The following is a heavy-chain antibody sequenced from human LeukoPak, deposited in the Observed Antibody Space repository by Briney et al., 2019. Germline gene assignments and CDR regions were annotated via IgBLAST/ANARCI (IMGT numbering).Heavy chain of an antibody. CDR1: GGSFSGYY. V-gene: IGHV4-34*01. J-gene: IGHJ4*02. CDR3: ARGHYGSGSYYQARYYFDY. Sequence: SETLSLTCAVYGGSFSGYYWSWIRQPPGKGLEWIGEINHSGSTNYNPSLKSRVTISVDTSKNQFPLKLSSVTAADTAVYYCARGHYGSGSYYQARYYFDYWGQGTLVTVSS. D-gene: IGHD3-10*01. CDR2: INHSGST.